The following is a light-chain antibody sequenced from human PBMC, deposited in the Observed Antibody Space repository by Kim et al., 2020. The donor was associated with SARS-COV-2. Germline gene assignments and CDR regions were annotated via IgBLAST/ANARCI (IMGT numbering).Light chain of an antibody. V-gene: IGLV3-19*01. CDR1: SLRRYD. CDR3: NSRDSGGNQWV. CDR2: GKN. J-gene: IGLJ3*02. Sequence: ALGQTVRITCQGDSLRRYDAGRYQQKPGQAAVLVIYGKNNRPSGIPDRCSGSSSGNTASLTSTGAQAEDEADYYCNSRDSGGNQWVFGGGTELTV.